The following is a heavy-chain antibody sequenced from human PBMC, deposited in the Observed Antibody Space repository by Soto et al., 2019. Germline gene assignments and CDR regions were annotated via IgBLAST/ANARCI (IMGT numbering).Heavy chain of an antibody. CDR2: ISYDGSHE. J-gene: IGHJ4*02. Sequence: QVHLVESGGGVVQPGRSLRLSCAASGFIVRSYALHWVRQAPGEGLEWVEVTIISYDGSHEYYADSVKGGFTISRDNSQNMVNLQMNSLRPDDTAVYYCARGDGTGSYLLDYWGRGTLVTVSA. CDR1: GFIVRSYA. D-gene: IGHD3-10*01. CDR3: ARGDGTGSYLLDY. V-gene: IGHV3-30*04.